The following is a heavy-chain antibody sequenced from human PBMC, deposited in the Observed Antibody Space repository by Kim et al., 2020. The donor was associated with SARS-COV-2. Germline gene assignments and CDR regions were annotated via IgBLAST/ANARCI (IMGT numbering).Heavy chain of an antibody. Sequence: SETLSLTCTVSGGSISSYYWSWIRQPPGKGLEWIGYIYYSGSADYNPSLKSRVTISVDTSRNQFSLRLRSVTAADTAVYYCASTPRYFISTRDWGQGTL. CDR2: IYYSGSA. CDR3: ASTPRYFISTRD. V-gene: IGHV4-59*01. J-gene: IGHJ1*01. CDR1: GGSISSYY. D-gene: IGHD3-3*02.